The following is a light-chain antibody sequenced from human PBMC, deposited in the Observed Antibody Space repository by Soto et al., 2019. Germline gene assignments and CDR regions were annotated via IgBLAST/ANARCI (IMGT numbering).Light chain of an antibody. CDR1: SSDVGAYNF. J-gene: IGLJ1*01. CDR2: EVT. V-gene: IGLV2-14*01. CDR3: SSYTTSAPYV. Sequence: QSVLTQPASVSGSPGQSITISCTGTSSDVGAYNFVSWYQRHPGRAPKLIIYEVTIRPSGVSNRFSGSKSGNTASLTISGLQAEDEADYYCSSYTTSAPYVFGSGTRSPS.